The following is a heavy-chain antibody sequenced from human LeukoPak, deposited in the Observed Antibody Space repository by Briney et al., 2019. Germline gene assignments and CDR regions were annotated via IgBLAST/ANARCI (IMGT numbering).Heavy chain of an antibody. D-gene: IGHD5-12*01. Sequence: GGSLRLSCAASGFTFSSYDMSWVRQAPVKGLEWVSAISGSGGSTYYADSVKGRFSIPRDNSKNTLYLQMNSLRAEDTAVYYCAKARSGYDFDYWDQGTLVTVSS. CDR3: AKARSGYDFDY. CDR1: GFTFSSYD. V-gene: IGHV3-23*01. CDR2: ISGSGGST. J-gene: IGHJ4*02.